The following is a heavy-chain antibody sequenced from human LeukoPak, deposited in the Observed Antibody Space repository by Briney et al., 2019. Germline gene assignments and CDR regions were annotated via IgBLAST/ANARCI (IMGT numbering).Heavy chain of an antibody. D-gene: IGHD2-15*01. CDR3: ARDLTYCSGGSCYSGYYYYYGMDV. J-gene: IGHJ6*02. Sequence: GGSLRLSCAASGFTFSSYAMSWVRQAPGKGLEWVSSISGSGDSTYYADSVKGRSTISRDNAKNSLYLQMNSLRDEDTAVYYCARDLTYCSGGSCYSGYYYYYGMDVWGQGTTVTVSS. CDR2: ISGSGDST. V-gene: IGHV3-23*01. CDR1: GFTFSSYA.